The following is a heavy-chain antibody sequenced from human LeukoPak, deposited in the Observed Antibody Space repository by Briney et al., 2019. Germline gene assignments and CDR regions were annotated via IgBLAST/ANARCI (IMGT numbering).Heavy chain of an antibody. CDR3: ARVYQNSGNSSVYFDY. D-gene: IGHD4-23*01. CDR1: AGSISSYY. V-gene: IGHV4-4*07. J-gene: IGHJ4*02. Sequence: SETLSLTCTVSAGSISSYYWSWIRHPAGKGLEWIGRIYSSGSTSYNPSLKSRVTMSVDTSKNQVSLKLSSATAADTAMYYCARVYQNSGNSSVYFDYWGRGTLVTVSS. CDR2: IYSSGST.